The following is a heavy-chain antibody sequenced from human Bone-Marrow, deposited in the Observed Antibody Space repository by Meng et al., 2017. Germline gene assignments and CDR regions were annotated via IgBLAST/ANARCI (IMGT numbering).Heavy chain of an antibody. CDR3: AREDRYYYDSRVDY. Sequence: QGQVQQWGAGLLMPSEALSLTGAVYGGSFSGYYWSWIRQPPGKGLEWIGEINHSGSTNYNPSLKSRVTISVDTSKNQFSLKLSSVTAADTAVYYCAREDRYYYDSRVDYWGQGTLVTVSS. CDR1: GGSFSGYY. J-gene: IGHJ4*02. V-gene: IGHV4-34*01. CDR2: INHSGST. D-gene: IGHD3-22*01.